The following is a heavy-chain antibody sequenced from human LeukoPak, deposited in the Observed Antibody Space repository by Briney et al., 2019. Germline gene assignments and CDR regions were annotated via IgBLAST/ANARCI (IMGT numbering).Heavy chain of an antibody. J-gene: IGHJ1*01. CDR2: ISSSSSFI. CDR3: ATQGEHSYDSNRSGYFQH. CDR1: GSTFSIYS. Sequence: GGSLRLSCAASGSTFSIYSMNWVRQAPGKGLEWVSSISSSSSFIYYADSIKGRLTISRDNAKNSLYLQMNSLRAEDTAVYYCATQGEHSYDSNRSGYFQHWGQGTLVTVSS. D-gene: IGHD3-22*01. V-gene: IGHV3-21*01.